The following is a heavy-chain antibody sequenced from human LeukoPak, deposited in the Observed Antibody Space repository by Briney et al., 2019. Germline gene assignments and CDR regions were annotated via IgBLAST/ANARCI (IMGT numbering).Heavy chain of an antibody. Sequence: GESLRLSCVASGLTVSSDYMSWVRQAPGEGLEWVSVIYSGGDTYYANSGKGGFTISRDNSKNTLYLQMRSVTADDTALYYCARGGGAFCGSDCYRNFDYWGQGTLVTVSS. CDR1: GLTVSSDY. CDR2: IYSGGDT. CDR3: ARGGGAFCGSDCYRNFDY. V-gene: IGHV3-66*02. D-gene: IGHD2-21*02. J-gene: IGHJ4*02.